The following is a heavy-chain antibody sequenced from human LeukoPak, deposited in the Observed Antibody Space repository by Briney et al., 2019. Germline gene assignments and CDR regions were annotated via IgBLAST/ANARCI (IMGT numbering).Heavy chain of an antibody. CDR1: VYTFINYG. Sequence: ASVTVSFKASVYTFINYGISWVRQAPGQGREWMGWISAYNGNTNYAQKFQGGVTMTTHTSTTTAYMELRSLRSDDTAVYYCAREQGGYSGSADYWGQGTLVTVSS. CDR3: AREQGGYSGSADY. D-gene: IGHD5-12*01. V-gene: IGHV1-18*01. CDR2: ISAYNGNT. J-gene: IGHJ4*02.